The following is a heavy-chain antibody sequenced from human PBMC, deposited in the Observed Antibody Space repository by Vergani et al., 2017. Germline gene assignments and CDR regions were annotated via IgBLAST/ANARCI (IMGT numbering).Heavy chain of an antibody. D-gene: IGHD2-2*01. Sequence: QLLESGGGLIQPGGSLRLSCAASGFTFNSYAMTWVRQAPGKGLEWVSGINNNGGSTYYADSMKGRFTISRDNSKNTLYLQMTDLRAEDTATYYCAKVCGSTSCPYGGGAFDVWGHGTMVTVSS. CDR2: INNNGGST. CDR3: AKVCGSTSCPYGGGAFDV. J-gene: IGHJ3*01. CDR1: GFTFNSYA. V-gene: IGHV3-23*01.